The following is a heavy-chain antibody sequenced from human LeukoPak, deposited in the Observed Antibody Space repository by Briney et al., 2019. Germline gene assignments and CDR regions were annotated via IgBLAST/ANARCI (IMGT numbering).Heavy chain of an antibody. J-gene: IGHJ6*02. D-gene: IGHD2-15*01. CDR2: IRSDTGT. Sequence: GGSLRLSCAASGLSVSHNYMTWVRQAPGKGLQWVSMIRSDTGTDYADSVKGRFIISRDSSNNTLFLQMNSLRAEDTAVYYCARESNRRLHYYGIDVWGLGTTVTVSS. V-gene: IGHV3-66*01. CDR3: ARESNRRLHYYGIDV. CDR1: GLSVSHNY.